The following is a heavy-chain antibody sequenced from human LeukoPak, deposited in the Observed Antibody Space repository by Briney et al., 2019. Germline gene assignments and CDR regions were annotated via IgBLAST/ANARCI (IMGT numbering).Heavy chain of an antibody. V-gene: IGHV3-53*01. Sequence: GGSLRLSCAASGFSVSSNYMSWVRQAPGKGLEWVSLIYSDGTTYHADSVKGRFTISRDNAKNSLYLQMNSLRAEDTAVYYCARGTTIFGVVHYYFDYWGQGTLVTVSS. D-gene: IGHD3-3*01. J-gene: IGHJ4*02. CDR3: ARGTTIFGVVHYYFDY. CDR1: GFSVSSNY. CDR2: IYSDGTT.